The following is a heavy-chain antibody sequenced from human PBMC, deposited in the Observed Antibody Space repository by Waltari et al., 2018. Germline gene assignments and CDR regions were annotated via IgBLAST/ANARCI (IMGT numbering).Heavy chain of an antibody. CDR3: AKDLWEMATIKYPNFDY. CDR2: ISGSGGST. J-gene: IGHJ4*02. CDR1: GFTFSSYA. Sequence: EVQLLESGGGLVQPGGSLRLSCAASGFTFSSYAMSWVRQAPGRGLEWVSAISGSGGSTYYADPVKGRFTISRDNSKNTLYLQMNSLRAEDTAVYYCAKDLWEMATIKYPNFDYWGQGTLVTVSS. V-gene: IGHV3-23*01. D-gene: IGHD5-12*01.